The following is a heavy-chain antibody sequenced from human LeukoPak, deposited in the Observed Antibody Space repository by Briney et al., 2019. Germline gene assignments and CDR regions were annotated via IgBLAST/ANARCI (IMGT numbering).Heavy chain of an antibody. CDR2: IYYSGST. CDR1: GGSISSSSYY. Sequence: SETLSLTCTVSGGSISSSSYYWGWIRQPPGKGLEWLGSIYYSGSTYYNPSLKSRVTISVDTSKNQFSLKLSSVTAADTAVYYCARGNYDILTGSSGPSFDYWGQGTLVTVSS. CDR3: ARGNYDILTGSSGPSFDY. J-gene: IGHJ4*02. D-gene: IGHD3-9*01. V-gene: IGHV4-39*01.